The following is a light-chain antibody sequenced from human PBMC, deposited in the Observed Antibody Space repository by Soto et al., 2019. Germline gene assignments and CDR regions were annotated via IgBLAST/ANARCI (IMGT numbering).Light chain of an antibody. CDR3: SSHGGNSPYV. CDR2: EVN. J-gene: IGLJ1*01. Sequence: SVLTQPPSASGSPGQSVAISCTGTTSDIGGYDYVSWYQQHPGKAPKLMIYEVNKRPSGVPDRFSGSKSGNTASLTVSGLQAEDEADYYCSSHGGNSPYVFGTGTKLTVL. V-gene: IGLV2-8*01. CDR1: TSDIGGYDY.